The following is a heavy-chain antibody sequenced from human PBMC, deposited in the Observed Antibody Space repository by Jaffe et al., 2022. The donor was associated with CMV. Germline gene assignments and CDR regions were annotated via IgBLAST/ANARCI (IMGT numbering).Heavy chain of an antibody. J-gene: IGHJ4*02. CDR3: ARTTYYYDSSGYTSPLFNDY. CDR1: GFSLSTSGMC. D-gene: IGHD3-22*01. V-gene: IGHV2-70*15. CDR2: IDWDDDK. Sequence: QVTLRESGPALVKPTQTLTLTCTFSGFSLSTSGMCVSWIRQPPGKALEWLARIDWDDDKYYSTSLKTRLTISKDTSKNQVVLTMTNMDPVDTATYYCARTTYYYDSSGYTSPLFNDYWGQGTLVTVSS.